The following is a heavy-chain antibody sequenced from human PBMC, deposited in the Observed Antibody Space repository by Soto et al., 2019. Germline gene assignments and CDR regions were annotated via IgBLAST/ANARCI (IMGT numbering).Heavy chain of an antibody. D-gene: IGHD3-10*01. Sequence: ASVKVSCKASGGTFSSYTISWVRQAPGQGLEWMGWISAYNGNTNYAQKLQGRVTMTTDTSTSTAYMELRSLRSDDTAVYYCARAEYGSGSYFGFDYWGQGTTVTVSS. CDR2: ISAYNGNT. J-gene: IGHJ4*01. CDR1: GGTFSSYT. V-gene: IGHV1-18*01. CDR3: ARAEYGSGSYFGFDY.